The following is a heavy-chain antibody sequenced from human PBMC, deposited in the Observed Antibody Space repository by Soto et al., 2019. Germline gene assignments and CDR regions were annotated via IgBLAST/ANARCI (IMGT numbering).Heavy chain of an antibody. D-gene: IGHD3-22*01. Sequence: ASVKVSCKSSGDTFSNYGIHCVRQAPGQRLEWMGLINAGNGNTKYSQKFQGRVTITRDTSASTAYMELSSLRSEDTAVYYCARATYYYDSSGYPREYYFDYWGQGTLVTVSS. CDR3: ARATYYYDSSGYPREYYFDY. CDR1: GDTFSNYG. V-gene: IGHV1-3*01. J-gene: IGHJ4*02. CDR2: INAGNGNT.